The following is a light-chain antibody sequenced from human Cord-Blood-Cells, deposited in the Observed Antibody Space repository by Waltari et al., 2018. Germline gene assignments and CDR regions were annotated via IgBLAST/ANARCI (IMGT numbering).Light chain of an antibody. J-gene: IGLJ3*02. Sequence: QSVLTQPPSVSGAPGQRVNITCTGSSSNIGAGYDVHSYQKLPGTAPKLLIYGNSNRPSGFPDRFPGSKSGTSASLAITVLQAEDEADYYCQSYDSSLSKVFGGGSKLTVL. CDR3: QSYDSSLSKV. V-gene: IGLV1-40*01. CDR1: SSNIGAGYD. CDR2: GNS.